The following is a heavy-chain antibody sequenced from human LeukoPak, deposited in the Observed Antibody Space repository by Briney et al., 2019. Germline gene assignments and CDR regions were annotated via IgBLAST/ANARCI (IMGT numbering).Heavy chain of an antibody. V-gene: IGHV3-23*01. CDR1: GFTFSSYA. Sequence: GGSLRLSCAASGFTFSSYAMSWVRQAPGKGLEWVSAISGSGGSTYYADSVKGRSTISRDNSKNTLYLQMNSLRAEDTAVYYCAILGFYGSGSYYNDYWGQGTLVTVSS. J-gene: IGHJ4*02. D-gene: IGHD3-10*01. CDR3: AILGFYGSGSYYNDY. CDR2: ISGSGGST.